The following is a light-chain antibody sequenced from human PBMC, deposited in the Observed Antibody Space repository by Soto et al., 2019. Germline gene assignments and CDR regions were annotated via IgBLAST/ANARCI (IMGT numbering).Light chain of an antibody. J-gene: IGLJ1*01. CDR3: SSYTSSSPLC. V-gene: IGLV2-14*01. CDR1: SSDVGGYNY. Sequence: QSVLTQPSSVSGSPGQSITISCTGTSSDVGGYNYVSWYQQHPGKAPKLMIYDVSNRPSGVSNRFSGSKSGNTASLTISGLQAEDEADYYCSSYTSSSPLCFGTGTKVTVL. CDR2: DVS.